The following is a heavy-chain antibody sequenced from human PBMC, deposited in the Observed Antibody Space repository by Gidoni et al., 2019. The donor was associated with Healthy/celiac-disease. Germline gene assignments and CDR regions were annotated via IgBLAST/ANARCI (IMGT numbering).Heavy chain of an antibody. J-gene: IGHJ4*02. Sequence: EVQLLESGGGLVQPGGSLRLSCAASGFTFSSYAMGWGRQGPGEGLEWVSAISGSGCSTYYADSVKGRFTISRENSKNPLYLQMNSLRAEDTAVYYCAKDPQRYYDYFDYWGQGTLVTVSS. V-gene: IGHV3-23*01. CDR2: ISGSGCST. CDR3: AKDPQRYYDYFDY. D-gene: IGHD3-16*01. CDR1: GFTFSSYA.